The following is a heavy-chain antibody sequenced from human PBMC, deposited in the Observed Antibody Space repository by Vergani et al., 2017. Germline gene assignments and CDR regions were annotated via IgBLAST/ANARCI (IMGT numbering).Heavy chain of an antibody. Sequence: QVQLVQSGAEVKKPGASVKVSCKASGYTFTSYDINWVRQATGQGLEWMGWMNPNSGNTGYAQKFQGRVTMTRITSISTTYMELSSLRSEDTAVYYCAIGLNGFWRLSYYYYMDVWGKGTTVTVSS. CDR1: GYTFTSYD. CDR2: MNPNSGNT. CDR3: AIGLNGFWRLSYYYYMDV. V-gene: IGHV1-8*01. D-gene: IGHD3-3*01. J-gene: IGHJ6*03.